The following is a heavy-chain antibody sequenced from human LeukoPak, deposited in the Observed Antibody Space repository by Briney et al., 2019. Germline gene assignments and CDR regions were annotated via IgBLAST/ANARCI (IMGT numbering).Heavy chain of an antibody. J-gene: IGHJ4*02. Sequence: GGSLRLSCAASGFTFSSTWMNWVRQAPGKGLEWVGRIKSKSDGGTIDYAAPVKGRFTISRDDSKNTLYLQMHSLATEDTAVYYCATTRTYWGQGTLVTVSS. V-gene: IGHV3-15*07. CDR1: GFTFSSTW. CDR2: IKSKSDGGTI. CDR3: ATTRTY.